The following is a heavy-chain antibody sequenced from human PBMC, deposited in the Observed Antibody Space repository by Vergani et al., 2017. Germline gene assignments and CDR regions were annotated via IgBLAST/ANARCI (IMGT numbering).Heavy chain of an antibody. CDR2: INHSGST. V-gene: IGHV4-61*01. CDR3: ARGGRYCSSTSCVTQAPWYFDL. D-gene: IGHD2-2*01. J-gene: IGHJ2*01. CDR1: GGSVSSGSYY. Sequence: QVQLQESGPGLVKPSETLSLTCTVSGGSVSSGSYYWSWIRQPPGKGLEWIGEINHSGSTNYNPSLKSRVTISVDTSKNQFSLKLSSVTAADTAVYYCARGGRYCSSTSCVTQAPWYFDLWGRGTLVTVSS.